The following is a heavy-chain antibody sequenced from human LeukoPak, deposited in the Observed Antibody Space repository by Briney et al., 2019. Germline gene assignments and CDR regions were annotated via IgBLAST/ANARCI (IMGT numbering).Heavy chain of an antibody. CDR1: GGSFSGYY. Sequence: SETLSLTCAVYGGSFSGYYWSWIRQPPGKGLEWIGEINHSGSTNYNPSLKSRVTISVDTSKNQFSLKLSSVTAADTAVYYCARPGGPVGIQLRFSYFDYWGQGTLVTVSS. CDR3: ARPGGPVGIQLRFSYFDY. V-gene: IGHV4-34*01. D-gene: IGHD5-18*01. J-gene: IGHJ4*02. CDR2: INHSGST.